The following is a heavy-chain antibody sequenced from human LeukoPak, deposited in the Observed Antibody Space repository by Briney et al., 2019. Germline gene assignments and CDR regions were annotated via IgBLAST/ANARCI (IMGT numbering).Heavy chain of an antibody. CDR1: GYSLTGYY. J-gene: IGHJ4*02. D-gene: IGHD2-15*01. V-gene: IGHV1-69*02. CDR3: ASIAFDY. CDR2: IIPILGIA. Sequence: SVKVSCKASGYSLTGYYMHWLRQAPGQGLEWMGRIIPILGIANYAQKFQGRVTITADKSTSTAYMELSSLRSEDTAVYYCASIAFDYWGQGTLVTVSS.